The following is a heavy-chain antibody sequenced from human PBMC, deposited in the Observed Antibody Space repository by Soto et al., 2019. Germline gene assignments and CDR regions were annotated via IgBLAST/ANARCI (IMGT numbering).Heavy chain of an antibody. CDR3: ARHSNQLLGFDY. J-gene: IGHJ4*02. Sequence: EVQLVQSGAEVKKPGESLRISCKGSGYSFTSYWISWVRQMPGKGLEWMGRIDPSDSYTNYSPSFQGHVTISADKSISTASLQWSSLQDSDTAMYYCARHSNQLLGFDYWGQGTLVTVSS. CDR2: IDPSDSYT. CDR1: GYSFTSYW. D-gene: IGHD2-2*01. V-gene: IGHV5-10-1*01.